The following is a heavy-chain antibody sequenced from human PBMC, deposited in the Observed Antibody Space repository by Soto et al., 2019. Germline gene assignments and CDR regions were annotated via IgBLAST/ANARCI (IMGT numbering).Heavy chain of an antibody. V-gene: IGHV1-58*01. CDR2: IVVGSGNT. D-gene: IGHD6-19*01. J-gene: IGHJ5*02. CDR1: GFTFTSSA. CDR3: APSIAVAGTDQPFDP. Sequence: GASVKVSCKASGFTFTSSAVQWVRQARGQRLEWIGWIVVGSGNTNYAQKFQERVTITRDMSTSTAYMELSSLRSEDTAVYYCAPSIAVAGTDQPFDPWGQGTLVTVSS.